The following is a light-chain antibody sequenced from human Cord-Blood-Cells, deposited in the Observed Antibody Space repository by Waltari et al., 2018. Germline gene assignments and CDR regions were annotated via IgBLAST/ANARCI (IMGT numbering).Light chain of an antibody. CDR2: DVS. J-gene: IGLJ1*01. CDR1: SSDVGGYNY. CDR3: CSYAGSYNYV. Sequence: QSALTQPRSVSGSPGQSVTISCTGTSSDVGGYNYVSWYQQHPGKAPKLMIYDVSKRPSGVPDRFSGSKSGNTASLTISGLQAEDEADYYCCSYAGSYNYVFGTVTKVTVL. V-gene: IGLV2-11*01.